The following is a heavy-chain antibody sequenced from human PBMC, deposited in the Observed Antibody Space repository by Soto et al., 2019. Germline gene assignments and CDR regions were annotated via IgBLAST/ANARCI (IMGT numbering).Heavy chain of an antibody. J-gene: IGHJ4*02. CDR3: TSRRSGMTYHAVFDF. V-gene: IGHV3-7*03. CDR1: GLTFSGHW. D-gene: IGHD2-2*01. Sequence: PGGSLRLSCAASGLTFSGHWLTWVRQPPGEGLQGVAAIKPDGSETSYVDSAKGRFTISRDNARNSLFLQMDSLRAEDTAVYYCTSRRSGMTYHAVFDFWGQGTLVTVSS. CDR2: IKPDGSET.